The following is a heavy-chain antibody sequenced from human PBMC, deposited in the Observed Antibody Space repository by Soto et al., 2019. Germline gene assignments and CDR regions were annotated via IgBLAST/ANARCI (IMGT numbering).Heavy chain of an antibody. V-gene: IGHV1-69*13. D-gene: IGHD5-12*01. CDR2: IIPVFGRP. Sequence: SVKVSCKASGGTFSSFGISWVRQAPGQGLEWMGGIIPVFGRPNYAQRFRGRLTITADESTSTSYMELIDLGSEDTAVYYCAREGSGYNFWGQGXQVTVS. J-gene: IGHJ1*01. CDR1: GGTFSSFG. CDR3: AREGSGYNF.